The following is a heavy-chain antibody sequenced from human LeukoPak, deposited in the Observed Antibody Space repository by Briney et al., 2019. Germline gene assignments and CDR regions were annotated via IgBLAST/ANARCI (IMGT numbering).Heavy chain of an antibody. CDR2: LSGSGDST. D-gene: IGHD3-16*01. J-gene: IGHJ4*02. Sequence: GGSLRLSCAASGFTFSTYAMSWVRQAPGKGLEWVSSLSGSGDSTYYADSVKGRFTISRDNSKNTLYLQMNSLRAEDTAVYYCAPSGANRAFWGWGQGTLVTVSS. V-gene: IGHV3-23*01. CDR3: APSGANRAFWG. CDR1: GFTFSTYA.